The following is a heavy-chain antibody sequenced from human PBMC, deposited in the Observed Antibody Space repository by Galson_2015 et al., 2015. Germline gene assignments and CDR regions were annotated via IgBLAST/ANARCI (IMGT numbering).Heavy chain of an antibody. CDR3: ARLEGGDSSGYYLDY. J-gene: IGHJ4*02. CDR1: GFTFSSYA. Sequence: SLRLSCAASGFTFSSYAMHWVRQAPGKGLEWVAVLSYDGSNKYYADSVKGRFTISRDNSTNPLYLQMNSLRADDTAVYYCARLEGGDSSGYYLDYWGQGTLVTVSS. D-gene: IGHD3-22*01. CDR2: LSYDGSNK. V-gene: IGHV3-30-3*01.